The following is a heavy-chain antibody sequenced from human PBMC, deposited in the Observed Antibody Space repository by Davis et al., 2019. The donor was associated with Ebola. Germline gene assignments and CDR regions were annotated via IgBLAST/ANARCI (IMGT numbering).Heavy chain of an antibody. V-gene: IGHV4-34*01. CDR3: ARTAMTSISDLGLGYNYFDP. D-gene: IGHD2-21*02. Sequence: SESLSLSCAVCGFSFSCYCWSWVRQPPGKGMDWIGQLRHGGSTHYNPSLKSRVTISMDTSNNQFYLRLDSVTAADTAVFYCARTAMTSISDLGLGYNYFDPWGQGTLVTVST. CDR2: LRHGGST. CDR1: GFSFSCYC. J-gene: IGHJ5*02.